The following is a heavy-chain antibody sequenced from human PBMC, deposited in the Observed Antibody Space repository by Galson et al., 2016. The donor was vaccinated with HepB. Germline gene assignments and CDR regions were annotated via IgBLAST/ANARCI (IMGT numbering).Heavy chain of an antibody. V-gene: IGHV4-31*03. J-gene: IGHJ4*02. D-gene: IGHD3-10*01. Sequence: TLSLTCTVSGGSISSGGHYWSWIRQHPGKGLEWIGYIYHSGSTYYNPSLKSRVSISVDTSKNQFSLRLSSVTAADTAVYYCARDRSSGSGNFGYWGQGTLVTVAS. CDR3: ARDRSSGSGNFGY. CDR2: IYHSGST. CDR1: GGSISSGGHY.